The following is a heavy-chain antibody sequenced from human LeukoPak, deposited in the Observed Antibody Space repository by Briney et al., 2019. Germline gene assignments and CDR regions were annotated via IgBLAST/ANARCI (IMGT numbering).Heavy chain of an antibody. J-gene: IGHJ4*02. CDR2: IWYDGSNK. CDR3: AKGPSETAMATAFDY. V-gene: IGHV3-33*06. Sequence: PGGSLRLSCAASGFSFSSYGMHWVRQSPAKGLEWVAVIWYDGSNKYYADSVKGRFTISRDNSKNTLYLQMNSLRAEDTAQYYCAKGPSETAMATAFDYWGQGTLVTVSS. CDR1: GFSFSSYG. D-gene: IGHD5-18*01.